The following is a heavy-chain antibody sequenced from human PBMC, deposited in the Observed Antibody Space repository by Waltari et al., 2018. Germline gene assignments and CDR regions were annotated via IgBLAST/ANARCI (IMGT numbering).Heavy chain of an antibody. CDR2: INPNTGGT. V-gene: IGHV1-2*02. CDR3: ARQAARNFDY. J-gene: IGHJ4*02. CDR1: GYNFIGYY. Sequence: QVQLVQSGAEVKKPGASVNVSCKASGYNFIGYYIHWVRQAPGQGLEWMGWINPNTGGTKYAQKDQGRVTLTRDTSISTAYMELSSLGSDDMAGFYCARQAARNFDYWGQGTLVTVSS.